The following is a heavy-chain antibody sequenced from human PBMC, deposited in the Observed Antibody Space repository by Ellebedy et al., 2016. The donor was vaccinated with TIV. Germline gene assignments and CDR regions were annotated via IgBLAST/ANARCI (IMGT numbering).Heavy chain of an antibody. V-gene: IGHV2-70*12. D-gene: IGHD3-10*01. CDR1: GFSLSTSGMR. CDR3: AHRQARRYYGSGSYYYFDY. Sequence: SGPTLVKPTQTLTLTCTFSGFSLSTSGMRVSWIRQPPGKALEWLARIDWDDDKFYSTSLKTRLTISKDTSKNQVVLTMTNMDPVDTATYYCAHRQARRYYGSGSYYYFDYWGQGTLVTVSS. CDR2: IDWDDDK. J-gene: IGHJ4*02.